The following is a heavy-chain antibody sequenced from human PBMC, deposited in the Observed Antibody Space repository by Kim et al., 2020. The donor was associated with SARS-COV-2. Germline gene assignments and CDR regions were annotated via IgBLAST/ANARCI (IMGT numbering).Heavy chain of an antibody. V-gene: IGHV3-15*01. J-gene: IGHJ4*02. D-gene: IGHD5-12*01. CDR3: STGLYGGYEPYFDY. Sequence: PGKGRFTISRDVSKTTLYLQMNSLKAEDTAVYYCSTGLYGGYEPYFDYWGQGTLVTVSS.